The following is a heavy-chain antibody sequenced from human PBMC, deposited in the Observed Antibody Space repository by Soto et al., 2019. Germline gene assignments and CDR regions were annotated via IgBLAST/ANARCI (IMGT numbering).Heavy chain of an antibody. V-gene: IGHV1-46*01. J-gene: IGHJ4*02. Sequence: GASVKVSCKASGYTFTSYYMHWVRQAPGQGLEWMGIINPSGGSTSYAQKFQGRVTMTRDTSTSTVYMELSSLRSEDTAVYYCARGGRFYTGKNYYFDYWGQGTLVTVSS. CDR1: GYTFTSYY. D-gene: IGHD2-2*02. CDR2: INPSGGST. CDR3: ARGGRFYTGKNYYFDY.